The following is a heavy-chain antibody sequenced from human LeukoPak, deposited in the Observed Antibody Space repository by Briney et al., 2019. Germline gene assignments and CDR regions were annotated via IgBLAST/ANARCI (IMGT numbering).Heavy chain of an antibody. D-gene: IGHD6-13*01. CDR3: ARSGSKDRAAAGYFDY. CDR2: INPSGGST. CDR1: GYTFTSYY. V-gene: IGHV1-46*01. J-gene: IGHJ4*02. Sequence: ASVKVSCKASGYTFTSYYMHWVRQAPGQGLEWMGIINPSGGSTSYAQKFQGRVTMTRVTSTSTVYMELSSLRSEDTAVYYCARSGSKDRAAAGYFDYWGQGTLVTVSS.